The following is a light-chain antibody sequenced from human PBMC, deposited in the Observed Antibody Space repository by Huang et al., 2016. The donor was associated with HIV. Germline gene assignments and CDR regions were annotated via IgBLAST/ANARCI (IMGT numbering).Light chain of an antibody. V-gene: IGKV3D-15*01. J-gene: IGKJ1*01. CDR1: QGVSNN. Sequence: EIVMTQSPATLSVSPGERATLSCRASQGVSNNIAWYQQKPGQTPRLLIHSASTRATGITAKFSGRASGTDFTLTITSLQPEASAVYYCQLYNNWPPWTFGPGTQVEI. CDR3: QLYNNWPPWT. CDR2: SAS.